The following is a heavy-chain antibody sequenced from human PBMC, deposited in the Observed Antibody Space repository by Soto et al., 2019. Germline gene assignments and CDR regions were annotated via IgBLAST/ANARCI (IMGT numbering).Heavy chain of an antibody. CDR3: AREQQGDLDY. D-gene: IGHD6-13*01. J-gene: IGHJ4*02. CDR2: IYHSGST. Sequence: PSETLSLTCAVYGGSFSGYSWSWIRQPPGKGLEWIGYIYHSGSTYYNPSLKSRVTISVDRSKNQFSLKLSSVTAADTAVYYCAREQQGDLDYWGQGTLVTVSS. CDR1: GGSFSGYS. V-gene: IGHV4-30-2*01.